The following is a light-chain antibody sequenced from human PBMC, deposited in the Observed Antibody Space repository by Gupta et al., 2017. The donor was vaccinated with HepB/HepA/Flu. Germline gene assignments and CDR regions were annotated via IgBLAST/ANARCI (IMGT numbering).Light chain of an antibody. CDR3: QQYDTSPPS. CDR2: GDS. V-gene: IGKV3-20*01. J-gene: IGKJ4*01. CDR1: PRLSTYS. Sequence: EIVLTQSPGTMSLFAGETATLSCRASPRLSTYSLAWYQQRPGQAPRLLTYGDSKRASGIPDRFTGRGFGSDFSLTIRRLESEDFALYFCQQYDTSPPSFGGGTKVELK.